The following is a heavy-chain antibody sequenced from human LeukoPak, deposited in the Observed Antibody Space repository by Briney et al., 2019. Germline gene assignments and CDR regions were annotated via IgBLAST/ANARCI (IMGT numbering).Heavy chain of an antibody. Sequence: PSETLSLTCAVSGGSISSGGYSWSWIRQPPGKGLEWIGYIYHSGSTYYNPSLKSRVTISVDRSKNQFSLKLSSVTAADTAVYYCARAPYSSYGDYWGQGTLVTVAS. CDR1: GGSISSGGYS. CDR2: IYHSGST. CDR3: ARAPYSSYGDY. J-gene: IGHJ4*02. V-gene: IGHV4-30-2*01. D-gene: IGHD3-22*01.